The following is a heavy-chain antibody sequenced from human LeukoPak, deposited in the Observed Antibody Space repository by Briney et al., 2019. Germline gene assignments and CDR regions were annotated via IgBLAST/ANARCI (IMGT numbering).Heavy chain of an antibody. CDR1: GFTFSSYW. CDR2: IISDGSST. Sequence: PGGSLRLSCSASGFTFSSYWMHWVRQAPGKGLVWVARIISDGSSTSYADSVKGRFTISRDNAKNTLYLQMNSLRADDTAVYYCARGPHSSGNYWGQGTLVTVSS. CDR3: ARGPHSSGNY. J-gene: IGHJ4*02. V-gene: IGHV3-74*01. D-gene: IGHD6-19*01.